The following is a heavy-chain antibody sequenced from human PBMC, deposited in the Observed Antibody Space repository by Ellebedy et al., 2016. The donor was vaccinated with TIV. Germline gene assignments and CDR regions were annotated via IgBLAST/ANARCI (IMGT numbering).Heavy chain of an antibody. D-gene: IGHD2-8*02. V-gene: IGHV3-23*01. J-gene: IGHJ4*02. CDR2: IGPSSNYA. CDR3: ARDRNGVAYDY. Sequence: GESLKISCAASGFTFSSYAMAWVRQAPGKGVEWVSAIGPSSNYAFYIDSVKGRFTISRDNFKNTLYLQVDSLRAEDTAIYYCARDRNGVAYDYWGQGTLVTVSS. CDR1: GFTFSSYA.